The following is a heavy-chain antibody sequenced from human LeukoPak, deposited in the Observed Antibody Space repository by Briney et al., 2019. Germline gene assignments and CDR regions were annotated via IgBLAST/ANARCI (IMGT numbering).Heavy chain of an antibody. CDR2: IYYSGST. V-gene: IGHV4-39*07. D-gene: IGHD3-3*01. J-gene: IGHJ6*03. Sequence: SETLSLTCTVSGDSISSSSYYWGWIRQPPGKGLEWIGNIYYSGSTYYNPSLKSRVTISVDTSKNQFSLKLSSVTAADTAVYYCARGGVRYGYYYMDVWGKGTTVTVSS. CDR1: GDSISSSSYY. CDR3: ARGGVRYGYYYMDV.